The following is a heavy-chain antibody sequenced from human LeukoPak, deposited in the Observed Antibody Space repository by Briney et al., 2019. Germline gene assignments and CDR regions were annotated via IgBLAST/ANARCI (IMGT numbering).Heavy chain of an antibody. CDR1: GGSISSTKW. CDR3: ARYKWYYDSNGLDY. J-gene: IGHJ4*02. V-gene: IGHV4-4*02. CDR2: IYHSGST. D-gene: IGHD3-22*01. Sequence: KSSETLSLTCAVSGGSISSTKWWSWVRQPPGKGLEWIGEIYHSGSTNYNPSLKSRVTISVDKSKNQFSLKLSSVTAADTAVYYCARYKWYYDSNGLDYWSQGTLVTVSS.